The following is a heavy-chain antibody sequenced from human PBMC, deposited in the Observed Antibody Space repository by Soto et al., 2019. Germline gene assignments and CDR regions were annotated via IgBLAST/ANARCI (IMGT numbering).Heavy chain of an antibody. J-gene: IGHJ1*01. Sequence: VQLVESGGGLVKRGGSLRLSCAASGFIFTSYSMVWVRLAPGKGLEWVASISSGSDSIFYADSVKGRFTVSRDNAKNSLFLQMNNLRAEDTAVYFCARDRSADRFVQYFQHWGQGTQVTVSS. D-gene: IGHD6-19*01. CDR2: ISSGSDSI. CDR1: GFIFTSYS. V-gene: IGHV3-21*01. CDR3: ARDRSADRFVQYFQH.